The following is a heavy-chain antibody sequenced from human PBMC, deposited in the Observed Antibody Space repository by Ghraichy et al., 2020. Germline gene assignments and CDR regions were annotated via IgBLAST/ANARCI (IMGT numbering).Heavy chain of an antibody. D-gene: IGHD1-26*01. V-gene: IGHV4-4*07. CDR3: ARESETGSYFALVNNWFDP. Sequence: LSLTCSVSGGSLSRYHWNWIRQTDEKGLEWIGRLHNCGTTILNPSLKGRVTMSIDTSKNQFSLRLSSVTAADTATYYCARESETGSYFALVNNWFDPWGQGTLVSVSS. CDR1: GGSLSRYH. J-gene: IGHJ5*02. CDR2: LHNCGTT.